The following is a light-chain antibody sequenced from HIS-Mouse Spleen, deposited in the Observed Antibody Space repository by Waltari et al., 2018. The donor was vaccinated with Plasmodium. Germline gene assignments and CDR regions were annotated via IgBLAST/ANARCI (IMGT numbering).Light chain of an antibody. V-gene: IGLV2-23*03. CDR1: SRDVGSYNL. CDR3: CSYAGSSTFV. J-gene: IGLJ3*02. Sequence: QSALTQPASVSGSPGQPITISCTGTSRDVGSYNLVPWYQQHPGKAPKLMIDEGSKRPSGVSNRFSGSKSGNTASLTISGLQAEDEAEYYCCSYAGSSTFVFGGGTKLTVL. CDR2: EGS.